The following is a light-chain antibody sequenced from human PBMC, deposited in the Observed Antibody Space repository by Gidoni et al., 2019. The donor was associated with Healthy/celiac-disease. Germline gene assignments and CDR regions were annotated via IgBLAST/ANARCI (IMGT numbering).Light chain of an antibody. CDR2: DAS. V-gene: IGKV1-13*02. CDR1: QGISSA. Sequence: AIQLTQSPSSLSASVGDRVTITCRASQGISSALPWYQQKPGKAPKLLIYDASSLESGVPSRFSGSGSGTDFTLTISSLQPEDFTTYYCQQFNSYPHRGLTFGGGTKVEIK. CDR3: QQFNSYPHRGLT. J-gene: IGKJ4*01.